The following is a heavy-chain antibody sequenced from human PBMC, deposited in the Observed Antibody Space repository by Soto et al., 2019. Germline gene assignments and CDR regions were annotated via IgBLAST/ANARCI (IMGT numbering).Heavy chain of an antibody. V-gene: IGHV3-21*01. CDR1: GFTFSSYS. D-gene: IGHD3-3*01. CDR3: ARVSYSDFWSGPTWFDP. CDR2: ISSSSSYI. Sequence: VGSLRLSCAASGFTFSSYSMNWVRQAPGKGLEWVSSISSSSSYIYYADSVKGRFTISRDNAKNSLYLQMNSLRAEDTAVYYCARVSYSDFWSGPTWFDPWGQGTLVTVSS. J-gene: IGHJ5*02.